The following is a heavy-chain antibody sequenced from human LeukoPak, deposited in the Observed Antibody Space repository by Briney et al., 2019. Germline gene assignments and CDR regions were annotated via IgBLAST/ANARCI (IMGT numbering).Heavy chain of an antibody. CDR1: GGSISSYY. CDR2: INHSGST. Sequence: SETLSLTCTVSGGSISSYYWSWIRQPPGKGLEWIGEINHSGSTNYNPSLKSRVTISVDTSKNQFSLKLSSVTAADTAVYYCARKVMGYGSGKTNYYYYYYMDVWGKGTTVTISS. V-gene: IGHV4-34*01. D-gene: IGHD3-10*01. CDR3: ARKVMGYGSGKTNYYYYYYMDV. J-gene: IGHJ6*03.